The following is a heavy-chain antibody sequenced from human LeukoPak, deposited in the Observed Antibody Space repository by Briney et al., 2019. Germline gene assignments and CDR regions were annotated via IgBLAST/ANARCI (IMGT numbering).Heavy chain of an antibody. D-gene: IGHD3-10*01. CDR1: GYRFTSYW. CDR3: ARLIHSGSYSKGFDP. V-gene: IGHV5-51*01. J-gene: IGHJ5*02. CDR2: IYPGDSDT. Sequence: GESLKISCKGSGYRFTSYWIGWVRQMPGKGLEWMGIIYPGDSDTRYSPSFQGQVTISADKSISTAYLQWSSLKASDTAMYYCARLIHSGSYSKGFDPWGQGTLVTVSS.